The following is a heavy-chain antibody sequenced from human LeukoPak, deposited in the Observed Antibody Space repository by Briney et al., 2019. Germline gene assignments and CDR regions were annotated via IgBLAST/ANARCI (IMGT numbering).Heavy chain of an antibody. Sequence: PGGSLRLSCAASGFTFNSYGMHRVRQAPGKGLEWVANIKQDGSEKYYVDSVKGRFTISRDNAKNSLYLQMNSLRAEDTAVYYCARVSSKATVRGLITKKNYYYYMDVWGKGTTVTISS. J-gene: IGHJ6*03. CDR1: GFTFNSYG. V-gene: IGHV3-7*01. CDR2: IKQDGSEK. D-gene: IGHD3-10*01. CDR3: ARVSSKATVRGLITKKNYYYYMDV.